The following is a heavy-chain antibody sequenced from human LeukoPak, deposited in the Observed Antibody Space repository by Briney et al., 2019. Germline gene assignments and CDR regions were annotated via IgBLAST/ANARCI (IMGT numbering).Heavy chain of an antibody. Sequence: GGSLRLSCAASGFTFRIYGMSWVRQAPGKGLEWVSVISDSGATTYADSVKGRFTISRDNSKNTLDLQMNSLRAEDTAVYYCVKDTPLDSGDEYYFDSWGQGTLVTVPS. CDR2: ISDSGATT. J-gene: IGHJ4*02. D-gene: IGHD4-17*01. CDR1: GFTFRIYG. CDR3: VKDTPLDSGDEYYFDS. V-gene: IGHV3-23*01.